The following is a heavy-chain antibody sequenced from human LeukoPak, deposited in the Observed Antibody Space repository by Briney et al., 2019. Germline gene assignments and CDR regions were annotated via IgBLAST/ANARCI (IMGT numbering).Heavy chain of an antibody. CDR1: GGSVSAYY. D-gene: IGHD7-27*01. CDR3: ARAPSDWGATNWFDP. CDR2: IYRSGIT. J-gene: IGHJ5*02. Sequence: SETLSLTCTVSGGSVSAYYWNWIRQPPGKGLERSGFIYRSGITSYNPSLKSRVPISIATSKNDFSLNLTSVTAADTAVYYCARAPSDWGATNWFDPWGHGTLVTVSS. V-gene: IGHV4-59*02.